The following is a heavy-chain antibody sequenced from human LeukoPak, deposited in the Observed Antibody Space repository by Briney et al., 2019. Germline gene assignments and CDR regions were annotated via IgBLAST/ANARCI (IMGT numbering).Heavy chain of an antibody. CDR1: GFAFSSNW. Sequence: GGSLRLSCAASGFAFSSNWMHWVRQAPGQGLVWVSRINSDGSSTSYADSVKGRFSISRDNARNTLYLQMNSLRAEDTAVYFCARLRCDVGDCYSAGQNFWGQGTLVTVSS. CDR2: INSDGSST. V-gene: IGHV3-74*01. CDR3: ARLRCDVGDCYSAGQNF. D-gene: IGHD2-21*02. J-gene: IGHJ4*02.